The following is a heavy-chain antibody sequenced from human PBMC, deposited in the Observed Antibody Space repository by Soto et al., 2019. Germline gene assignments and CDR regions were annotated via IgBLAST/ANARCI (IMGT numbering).Heavy chain of an antibody. D-gene: IGHD3-22*01. CDR2: INAGNGNT. J-gene: IGHJ5*02. Sequence: ASVKVSCKASGYTFTSYAMHWVGQAPGQRLEWMGWINAGNGNTKYSQKFQGRVTITRDTSASTAYMELSSLRSEDTAVYYCARGVYDYYYDSSGHYNWFDPWGQGTLVTVSS. V-gene: IGHV1-3*01. CDR1: GYTFTSYA. CDR3: ARGVYDYYYDSSGHYNWFDP.